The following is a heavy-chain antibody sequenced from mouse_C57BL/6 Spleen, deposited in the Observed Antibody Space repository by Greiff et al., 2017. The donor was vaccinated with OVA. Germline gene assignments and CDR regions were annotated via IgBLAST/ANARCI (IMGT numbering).Heavy chain of an antibody. CDR2: ISDGGSYT. CDR1: GFTFSSYA. V-gene: IGHV5-4*01. D-gene: IGHD3-2*02. CDR3: ARDAAQATFFDY. J-gene: IGHJ2*01. Sequence: DVKLVESGGGLVKPGGSLKLSCAASGFTFSSYAMSWVRQTPEKRLEWVATISDGGSYTYYPDNVKGRFTISRDNAKNNLYLQMSHLKSEDTAMYYCARDAAQATFFDYWGQGTTLTVSS.